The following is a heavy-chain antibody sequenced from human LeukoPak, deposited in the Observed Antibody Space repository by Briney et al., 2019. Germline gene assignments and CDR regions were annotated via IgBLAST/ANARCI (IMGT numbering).Heavy chain of an antibody. Sequence: SETLSRTCAVYGGSFSGYYWSWIRQPPGKGLEWIGEINHSGSTNYNPSLKSRVTISVDTSKNQFSLKLSSVTAADTAVYYCARAPSPASEIYCSGGSCEYYFDYWGQGTLVTVSS. J-gene: IGHJ4*02. CDR1: GGSFSGYY. V-gene: IGHV4-34*01. CDR2: INHSGST. CDR3: ARAPSPASEIYCSGGSCEYYFDY. D-gene: IGHD2-15*01.